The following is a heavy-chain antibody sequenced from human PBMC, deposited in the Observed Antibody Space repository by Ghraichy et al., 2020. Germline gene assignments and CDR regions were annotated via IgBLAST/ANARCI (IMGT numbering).Heavy chain of an antibody. J-gene: IGHJ6*02. V-gene: IGHV3-7*01. CDR1: GFTFSSYW. D-gene: IGHD1-26*01. Sequence: GGSLRLSCAASGFTFSSYWMSWVRQAPGKGLEWVANIKQDGSERYYVDSVKGRFTISRDNAKNSLYLQMNSLRAEDTAVYYCARVAGGATYYYYGMDVWGQGTTVTVSS. CDR3: ARVAGGATYYYYGMDV. CDR2: IKQDGSER.